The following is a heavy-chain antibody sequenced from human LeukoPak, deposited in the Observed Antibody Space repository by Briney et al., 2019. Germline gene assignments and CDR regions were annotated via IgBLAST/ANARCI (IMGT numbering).Heavy chain of an antibody. D-gene: IGHD3-22*01. CDR1: GGSINNYY. V-gene: IGHV4-4*07. Sequence: ASETLSLTXTVSGGSINNYYWSWIRQPAGKGLEWIGRIYSTGSTDYNPSLKSRVAMSVDTSKNQFSLKLTSLTAADTAVYFCARVSESYDSSGYSGNAFDIWGQGIMVTVSS. CDR2: IYSTGST. J-gene: IGHJ3*02. CDR3: ARVSESYDSSGYSGNAFDI.